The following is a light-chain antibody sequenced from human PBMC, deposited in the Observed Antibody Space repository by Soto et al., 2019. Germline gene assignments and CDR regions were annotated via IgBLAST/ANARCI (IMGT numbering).Light chain of an antibody. J-gene: IGKJ2*01. Sequence: DIPMTQSPSSLSASIGDRVSITCRAGQSIGNLLHWYQQRPGRAPNLLIYAASNLQSGVPSRFSGSGSGTAFTLTINSLQAEDFATYYCQESYSTLGTFGQGTKVEI. CDR1: QSIGNL. CDR3: QESYSTLGT. V-gene: IGKV1-39*01. CDR2: AAS.